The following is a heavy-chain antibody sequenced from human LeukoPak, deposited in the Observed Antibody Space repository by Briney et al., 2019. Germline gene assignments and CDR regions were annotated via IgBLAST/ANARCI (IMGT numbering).Heavy chain of an antibody. CDR3: AREAHSITILGVSPGDY. J-gene: IGHJ4*02. CDR2: ISSSSSYI. Sequence: PGGSLRLSCAASGFTFSSYSMNWVRQAPGKGLEWVSSISSSSSYIYYADSVKGRFTISRDNAKNSLYLQMNSLRAEDTAVYYCAREAHSITILGVSPGDYWGQGTLVTVSS. V-gene: IGHV3-21*01. D-gene: IGHD3-3*01. CDR1: GFTFSSYS.